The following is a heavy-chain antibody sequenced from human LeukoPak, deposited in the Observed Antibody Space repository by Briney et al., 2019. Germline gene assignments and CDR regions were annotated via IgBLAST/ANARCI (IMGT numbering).Heavy chain of an antibody. D-gene: IGHD3-9*01. CDR2: VDPRSGTT. J-gene: IGHJ4*02. V-gene: IGHV1-2*02. CDR1: GYTFTDYY. Sequence: ASVKVSCKASGYTFTDYYIHWARRAPGQGLEWMGWVDPRSGTTKCTQKFQGRVTMTRDTSINTVYVDLSGLTFDDTAVYYCATDNYGMLDYWGQGTLVTVSS. CDR3: ATDNYGMLDY.